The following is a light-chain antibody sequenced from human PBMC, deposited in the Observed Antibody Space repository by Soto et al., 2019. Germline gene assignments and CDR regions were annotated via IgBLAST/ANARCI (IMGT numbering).Light chain of an antibody. Sequence: QSVLTQPPSGPGPPGRRVTIPFLATSPNSGAGFDVHWYQQLPGAAPKLLIYASTNRPSGVPDRFSGSKSDTSASLAITGLQIDDEADYYCQSYDTGLTGHVLFGGGTKVTVL. V-gene: IGLV1-40*01. CDR1: SPNSGAGFD. CDR2: AST. CDR3: QSYDTGLTGHVL. J-gene: IGLJ2*01.